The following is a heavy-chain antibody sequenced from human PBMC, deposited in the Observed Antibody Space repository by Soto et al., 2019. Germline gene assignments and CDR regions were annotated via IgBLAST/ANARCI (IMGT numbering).Heavy chain of an antibody. J-gene: IGHJ4*02. Sequence: QVQLVESGGGVVQPGRSLRLSCAASGFTFSSYGMHWVRQAPGKGLEWVAVISYDVSNKYYADSVKGRFTISRDNSKNTLYLQMNSLRAEDTAVYYCASAVDTAMVSSLDYWGQGTLVTVSS. V-gene: IGHV3-30*03. CDR2: ISYDVSNK. CDR3: ASAVDTAMVSSLDY. CDR1: GFTFSSYG. D-gene: IGHD5-18*01.